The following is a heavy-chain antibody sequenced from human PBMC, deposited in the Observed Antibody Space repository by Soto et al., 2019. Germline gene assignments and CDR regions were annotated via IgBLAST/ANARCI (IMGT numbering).Heavy chain of an antibody. Sequence: TLSLTCSVSGGSISSGDYCWSCIRQHPGKGLEWIGYIYYGGNTYYNPSLKSRVSISVDTSKNQLSLKLSSVTAADTAVYYCARGRDAPFYFDCWGQGTLVTVSS. J-gene: IGHJ4*02. CDR1: GGSISSGDYC. V-gene: IGHV4-31*03. CDR2: IYYGGNT. CDR3: ARGRDAPFYFDC.